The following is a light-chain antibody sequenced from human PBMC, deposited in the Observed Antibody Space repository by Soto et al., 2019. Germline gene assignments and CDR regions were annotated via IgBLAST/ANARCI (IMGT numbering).Light chain of an antibody. Sequence: QLVLTQSSSASASLGASVKLTCTLSSGHSSYIIAWHQQQPGKAPRDLMKLEGSGSYNKGSGVPGRCSGSSSGADRYLTIAIHPCEYDADYYGETWDSNTHAVFGGGTQLTVL. CDR3: ETWDSNTHAV. CDR1: SGHSSYI. V-gene: IGLV4-60*02. J-gene: IGLJ7*01. CDR2: LEGSGSY.